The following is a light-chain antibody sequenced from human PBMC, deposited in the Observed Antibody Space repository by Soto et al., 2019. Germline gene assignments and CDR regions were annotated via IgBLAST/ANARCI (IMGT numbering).Light chain of an antibody. J-gene: IGKJ2*01. V-gene: IGKV1-8*01. CDR1: HDISTS. Sequence: AIRMTQSPSSFSASTGDRVTITCRASHDISTSLAWYQQRPGKAPKLLIYSASSLQSGVPANFSGSGSGTDFTLTISCMQSEDFATYYCQQYYSYPYTFGQGTKVEIK. CDR2: SAS. CDR3: QQYYSYPYT.